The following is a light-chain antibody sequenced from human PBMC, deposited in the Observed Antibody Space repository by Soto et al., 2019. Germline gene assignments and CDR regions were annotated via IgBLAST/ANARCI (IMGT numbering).Light chain of an antibody. CDR2: AAS. Sequence: IVMTQSPATLSVSPGETATLSCRASQSVGSAVAWYQHKPGQAPRLVIVAASIRATGVPGRFSGAGSGTEFTLTISSLQSEDFAVYYCQQYKNWPPLTFGGGTTVEIK. J-gene: IGKJ4*01. CDR1: QSVGSA. V-gene: IGKV3-15*01. CDR3: QQYKNWPPLT.